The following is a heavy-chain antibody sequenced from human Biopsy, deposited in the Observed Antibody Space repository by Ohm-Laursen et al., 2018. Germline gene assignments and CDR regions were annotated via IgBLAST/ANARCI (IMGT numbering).Heavy chain of an antibody. Sequence: VTLSLTCAVYGGSFNGYFWSWIRQPPGKGLEWIGDITQSGSTYYSPSLKRRVTISVDTAKKQFSLILRYVTAADTAVYYCARVPLPGIGAAYQGRFLYGMDVWGQGTTVSVSS. CDR1: GGSFNGYF. V-gene: IGHV4-34*01. CDR2: ITQSGST. D-gene: IGHD6-13*01. J-gene: IGHJ6*02. CDR3: ARVPLPGIGAAYQGRFLYGMDV.